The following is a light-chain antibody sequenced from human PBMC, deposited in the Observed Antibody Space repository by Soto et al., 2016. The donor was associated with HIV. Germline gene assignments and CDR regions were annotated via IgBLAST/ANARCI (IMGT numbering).Light chain of an antibody. CDR3: QAWDISTVV. CDR2: ENN. CDR1: KLGDKY. J-gene: IGLJ2*01. V-gene: IGLV3-1*01. Sequence: SYELTQPPSVPVSPGQTATITCSGDKLGDKYICWYQQKPGQSPVMVMYENNRRPSGIPERFSGSNSGNTATLTISGTQAMDEADYYCQAWDISTVVFGGGTKLTVL.